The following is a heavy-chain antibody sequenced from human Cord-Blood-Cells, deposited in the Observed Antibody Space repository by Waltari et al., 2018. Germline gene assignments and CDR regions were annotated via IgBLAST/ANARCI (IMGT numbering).Heavy chain of an antibody. J-gene: IGHJ4*02. CDR1: GGSISSYY. Sequence: QVQLQESGPGLVKPSETLSLTCTVSGGSISSYYWSWIRQPPGKGLEWIGYIYYSGSTNYNPSLKSRVTISVDTSKNQFSLKLSSVTAADTAVYYCAGTGNWNYSPFDYWGQGTLVTVSS. CDR3: AGTGNWNYSPFDY. V-gene: IGHV4-59*01. CDR2: IYYSGST. D-gene: IGHD1-7*01.